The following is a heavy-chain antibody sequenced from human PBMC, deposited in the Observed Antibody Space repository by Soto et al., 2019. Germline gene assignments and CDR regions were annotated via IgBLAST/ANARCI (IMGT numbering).Heavy chain of an antibody. Sequence: QVQLVESGGGVVQPGRSLRLSCAASGFTFGSFAMHWVRQAPGKGLEWVALVSDDGVTKYYADSVTGRFTISRDNSKNTVYLEMNSLRTEDRAVYYGYSSGWWGQGTLVTVSS. V-gene: IGHV3-30*04. CDR2: VSDDGVTK. J-gene: IGHJ4*02. CDR3: YSSGW. D-gene: IGHD6-19*01. CDR1: GFTFGSFA.